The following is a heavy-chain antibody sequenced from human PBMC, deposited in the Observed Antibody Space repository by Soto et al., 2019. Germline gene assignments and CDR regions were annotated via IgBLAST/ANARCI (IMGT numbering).Heavy chain of an antibody. Sequence: QVQLVESGGGVVQPGRSLRLSCAASGFTFSSYGMHWVRQAPGKGLEWVAVISYDGSNKYYADSVKGRFTISRDNSKNTLYLQMNSLRAEDTAVYYCAKDLNQWVVIISPNYYYYYGMDVWSQGTTVTVSS. D-gene: IGHD3-3*01. V-gene: IGHV3-30*18. CDR1: GFTFSSYG. J-gene: IGHJ6*02. CDR2: ISYDGSNK. CDR3: AKDLNQWVVIISPNYYYYYGMDV.